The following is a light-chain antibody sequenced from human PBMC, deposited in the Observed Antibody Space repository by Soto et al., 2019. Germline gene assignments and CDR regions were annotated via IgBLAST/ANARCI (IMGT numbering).Light chain of an antibody. J-gene: IGLJ2*01. CDR1: SSDVGGYDY. CDR3: SSYTSATTLVV. Sequence: QSALTQPASVSGSPGQSITIPCTGTSSDVGGYDYVSWYQHHPGKAPKLMIYDVTERPPGVSNRLSGSKSGNTASLTISDLQPEDEADYYCSSYTSATTLVVFGGGTKVTVL. CDR2: DVT. V-gene: IGLV2-14*03.